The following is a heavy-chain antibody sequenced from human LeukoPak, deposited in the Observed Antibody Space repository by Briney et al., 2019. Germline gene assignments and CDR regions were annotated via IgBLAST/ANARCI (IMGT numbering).Heavy chain of an antibody. V-gene: IGHV1-18*01. Sequence: GASVKVSCKASGYTFTNYGITWVREAPGQGPEWMGWISTYNDNTKYAQKFQGRVTMTTDTSTTTAYMELMSLTSDDTAVYYCARSNSGSYYHFDYWGQGTLVTVSS. D-gene: IGHD1-26*01. CDR2: ISTYNDNT. CDR3: ARSNSGSYYHFDY. CDR1: GYTFTNYG. J-gene: IGHJ4*02.